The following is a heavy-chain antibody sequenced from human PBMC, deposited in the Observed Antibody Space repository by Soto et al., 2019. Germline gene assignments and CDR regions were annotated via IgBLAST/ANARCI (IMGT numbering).Heavy chain of an antibody. D-gene: IGHD2-2*01. CDR1: CGSFSGYY. CDR2: INHRGST. J-gene: IGHJ5*02. CDR3: ARDGFCTSTTCRVGNWFDP. V-gene: IGHV4-34*01. Sequence: SETLSLTCVVYCGSFSGYYWSWIRQSPGKGLEWIGGINHRGSTNYNPSLESRVTISVDTSKNQFSLKLPSVTAADTAMYYCARDGFCTSTTCRVGNWFDPWGQGTLVTVSS.